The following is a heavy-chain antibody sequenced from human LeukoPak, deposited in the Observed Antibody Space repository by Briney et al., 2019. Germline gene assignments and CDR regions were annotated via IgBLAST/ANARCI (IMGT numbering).Heavy chain of an antibody. CDR2: INPNTGGT. J-gene: IGHJ5*02. V-gene: IGHV1-2*02. Sequence: ASVKVSCKASGFTFTGYYLHWVRQAPGQGLEWRGFINPNTGGTVYAQKFHGRVIITRDTSITTAYMELRRLTSDDTAVYYCARDRPNNWFDPWGQGTLVTVS. D-gene: IGHD6-6*01. CDR3: ARDRPNNWFDP. CDR1: GFTFTGYY.